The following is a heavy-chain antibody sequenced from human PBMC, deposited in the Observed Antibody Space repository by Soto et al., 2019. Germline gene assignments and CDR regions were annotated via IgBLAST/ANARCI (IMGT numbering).Heavy chain of an antibody. CDR3: ARFLGIAARYSYYYGMDV. J-gene: IGHJ6*02. Sequence: QVQLVQSGAEVKKPGASVKGSCKASGYTFTSYGISWVRHAPGQVLEWMGWISAYNGNTNYAQKLQGRVTRTTDTSTSTAYLELRSLRSDDTAVYYCARFLGIAARYSYYYGMDVWCQGTTVTVSS. CDR2: ISAYNGNT. V-gene: IGHV1-18*04. CDR1: GYTFTSYG. D-gene: IGHD6-6*01.